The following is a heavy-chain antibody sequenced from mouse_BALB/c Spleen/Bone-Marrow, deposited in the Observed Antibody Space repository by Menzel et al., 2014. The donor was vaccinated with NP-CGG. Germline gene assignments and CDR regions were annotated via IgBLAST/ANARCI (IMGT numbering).Heavy chain of an antibody. CDR2: ISSGGSYT. CDR3: TRIYDGYDY. Sequence: EVKLVESGGGLVKPGGFLKLSCAASGFTFSSYTMSWVRQTPEKRLEWVATISSGGSYTYYPDNVKGRFTISRDNAKNPLCLQMSSLKYEDTTMYYCTRIYDGYDYWGQRTLVTVSA. D-gene: IGHD2-3*01. J-gene: IGHJ3*01. CDR1: GFTFSSYT. V-gene: IGHV5-6-4*01.